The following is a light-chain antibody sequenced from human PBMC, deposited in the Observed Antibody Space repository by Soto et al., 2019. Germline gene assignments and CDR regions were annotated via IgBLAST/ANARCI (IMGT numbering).Light chain of an antibody. J-gene: IGKJ5*01. CDR2: DAS. Sequence: EIVLTQSPGTLSLSPGERATLSCRASQSVSSSYLAWYQQKPGQAPSLLIYDASSRATGIPDRFSGSGSGTDFTLTISRPEPEDFAVYYCQQYGSSPITFGQGTRLEIK. CDR3: QQYGSSPIT. V-gene: IGKV3-20*01. CDR1: QSVSSSY.